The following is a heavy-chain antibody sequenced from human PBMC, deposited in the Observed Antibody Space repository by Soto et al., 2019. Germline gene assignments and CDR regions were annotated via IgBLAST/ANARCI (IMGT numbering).Heavy chain of an antibody. J-gene: IGHJ4*02. V-gene: IGHV3-21*01. CDR3: ARESEDLTSNFDY. CDR1: GFTFTRYS. CDR2: ISSTTNYI. Sequence: VRLSCAASGFTFTRYSMNWVRQAPGKGLEWVSSISSTTNYIYYADSMKGRFTVSRDNAKNSVYLEMNSLSAEDTAVYYCARESEDLTSNFDYWGQGTLVTVSS.